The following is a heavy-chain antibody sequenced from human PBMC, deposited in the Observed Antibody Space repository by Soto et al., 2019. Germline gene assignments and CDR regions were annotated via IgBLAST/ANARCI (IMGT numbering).Heavy chain of an antibody. V-gene: IGHV4-59*12. J-gene: IGHJ4*02. Sequence: SETLSLTCAVSGGSINSYYWSWIRQPPGKGLEWIGYISYSGSTTYNPSLKSRLTISLHTSNNQFSLTLDSVTAADTAVYYCARARNLLTGYYKGGFYYFDFWGQGTLVTVSS. D-gene: IGHD3-9*01. CDR1: GGSINSYY. CDR3: ARARNLLTGYYKGGFYYFDF. CDR2: ISYSGST.